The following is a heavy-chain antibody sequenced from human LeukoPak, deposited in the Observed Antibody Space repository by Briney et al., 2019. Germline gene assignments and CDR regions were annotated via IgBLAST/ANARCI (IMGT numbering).Heavy chain of an antibody. V-gene: IGHV4-39*07. J-gene: IGHJ4*02. CDR3: ARLTDTVDFDY. CDR2: IYYSGST. Sequence: SETLSLTCTVSGGSISSSSYYWGWIRQPPGKGLEWIGSIYYSGSTYYNPSLKSRVTISVDTSKNQFSLKLSSVTAADTAVYYCARLTDTVDFDYWGQGTLVTVSS. CDR1: GGSISSSSYY. D-gene: IGHD5-18*01.